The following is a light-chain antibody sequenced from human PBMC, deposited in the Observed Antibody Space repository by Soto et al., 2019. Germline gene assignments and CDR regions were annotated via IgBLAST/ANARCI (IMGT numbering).Light chain of an antibody. CDR1: QSISSW. V-gene: IGKV1-5*01. Sequence: DIQMTQSPSTLSASVGDRVTITCRASQSISSWLAWYQQKPGKAPKLLIYSASSLESGVPSRFSGSGSGTEFTLTISSLQLDDFATYYCQQYNSYTTFGQGTKVEIK. CDR3: QQYNSYTT. J-gene: IGKJ1*01. CDR2: SAS.